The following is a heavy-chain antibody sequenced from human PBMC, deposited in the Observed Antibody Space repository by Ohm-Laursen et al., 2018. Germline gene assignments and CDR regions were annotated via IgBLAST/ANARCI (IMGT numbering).Heavy chain of an antibody. CDR1: GFTFTNAW. D-gene: IGHD2-15*01. CDR2: IKIKTDGGTT. J-gene: IGHJ4*02. CDR3: TSTLGY. V-gene: IGHV3-15*01. Sequence: GSLRLSCAASGFTFTNAWMSWVRQAPGKGLEWVALIKIKTDGGTTDYAAPVKGRFTISRDDSRNTLYLQMNSLKTEDTGVYYCTSTLGYWGQGTLVTVSS.